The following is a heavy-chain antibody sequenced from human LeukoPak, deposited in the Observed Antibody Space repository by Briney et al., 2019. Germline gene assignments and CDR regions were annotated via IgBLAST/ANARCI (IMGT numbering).Heavy chain of an antibody. CDR2: IYYSGST. CDR3: ARVVNLALYFDY. J-gene: IGHJ4*02. Sequence: KPSETLSLTCTVSGVSISSYYWSWIRQPPGKGLEWIGYIYYSGSTNYNPSLKSRVTISVDTSKNQFSLKLSSVTAADTAVDYCARVVNLALYFDYWGQGTLVTVSS. D-gene: IGHD1-14*01. V-gene: IGHV4-59*12. CDR1: GVSISSYY.